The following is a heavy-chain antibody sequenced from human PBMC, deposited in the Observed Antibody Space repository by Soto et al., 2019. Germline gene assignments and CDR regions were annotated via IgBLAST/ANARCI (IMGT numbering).Heavy chain of an antibody. D-gene: IGHD2-2*01. CDR3: AREVVVSRGASYFGY. CDR1: GFTFTSSA. J-gene: IGHJ4*02. V-gene: IGHV1-58*02. CDR2: IVVGSGNT. Sequence: SVKVSCKASGFTFTSSAMQWVRQARGQRLEWIGWIVVGSGNTNYAQKFQERVTITRDMSTSTAYMELSSLRSEDTAVYYCAREVVVSRGASYFGYWGPGTLDTVSS.